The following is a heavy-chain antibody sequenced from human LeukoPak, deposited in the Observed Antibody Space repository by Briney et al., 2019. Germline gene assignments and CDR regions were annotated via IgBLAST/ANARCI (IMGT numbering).Heavy chain of an antibody. CDR3: ARDKQQLVNAFDI. Sequence: SETLSLTCTVSGGSISSYYWSWIRQPPGKGLEWIGYIYYSGSTNYNPSLKSRVTISVDTSKNQFSLKLSSVTAADTAAYYCARDKQQLVNAFDIWGQGTMVTVSS. CDR1: GGSISSYY. J-gene: IGHJ3*02. CDR2: IYYSGST. D-gene: IGHD6-13*01. V-gene: IGHV4-59*01.